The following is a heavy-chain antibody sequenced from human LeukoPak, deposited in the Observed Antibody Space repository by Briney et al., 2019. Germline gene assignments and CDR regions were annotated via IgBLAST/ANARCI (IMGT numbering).Heavy chain of an antibody. CDR3: ARRAGAYTHPYDY. Sequence: GGSLRLSCTVSGFTVSSNSMSWVRQAPGKGLEWVSFIYSAGSTHYSDSVKGRFTISIVNSKNTLYLQMNSLRAEDTAVYYCARRAGAYTHPYDYWGQGTLVTVS. D-gene: IGHD3-16*01. CDR2: IYSAGST. CDR1: GFTVSSNS. V-gene: IGHV3-53*01. J-gene: IGHJ4*02.